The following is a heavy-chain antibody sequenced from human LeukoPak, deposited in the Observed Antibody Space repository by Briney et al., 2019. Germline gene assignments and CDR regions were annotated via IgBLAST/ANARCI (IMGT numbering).Heavy chain of an antibody. CDR1: GFTLSSNW. Sequence: SGGSLRLSCAVSGFTLSSNWMHWVRQAPGKGLVWVSRIDDAGSGTSYADSVKGRFTISRDDAKNTVYLQMNSLREEDTGVYYCATVFDNWGQGILVTVSS. CDR3: ATVFDN. CDR2: IDDAGSGT. V-gene: IGHV3-74*01. J-gene: IGHJ4*02.